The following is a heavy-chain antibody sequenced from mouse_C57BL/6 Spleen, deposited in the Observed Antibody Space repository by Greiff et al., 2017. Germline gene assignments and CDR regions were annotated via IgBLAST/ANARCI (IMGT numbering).Heavy chain of an antibody. CDR3: ARSKDSSGYEAWFAY. J-gene: IGHJ3*01. V-gene: IGHV1-69*01. Sequence: VQLQQPGAELVMPGASVKLSCKASGYTFTSYWMHWVKQRPGQGLEWIGEIDPSDSYTNYNQKFKGKSTLTVDKSSSTAYMQLSSLTSEDSAVYYCARSKDSSGYEAWFAYWGQGTLVTVSA. D-gene: IGHD3-2*02. CDR1: GYTFTSYW. CDR2: IDPSDSYT.